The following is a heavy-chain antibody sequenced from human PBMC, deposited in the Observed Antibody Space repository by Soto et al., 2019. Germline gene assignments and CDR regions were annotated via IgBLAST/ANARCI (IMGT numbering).Heavy chain of an antibody. CDR2: ISYDGSNK. CDR3: ARSPSGPRKYCSSTSCYEIGLGYYYYYGMDV. J-gene: IGHJ6*02. V-gene: IGHV3-30*03. D-gene: IGHD2-2*01. Sequence: QPGGSLRLSCAASGFTFSSHGMHWVRQAPGKGLEWVAVISYDGSNKHFADSVKGRFTISRDNSKNTLYLQMNSLRAEDTAVYYCARSPSGPRKYCSSTSCYEIGLGYYYYYGMDVWGQGTTVTVSS. CDR1: GFTFSSHG.